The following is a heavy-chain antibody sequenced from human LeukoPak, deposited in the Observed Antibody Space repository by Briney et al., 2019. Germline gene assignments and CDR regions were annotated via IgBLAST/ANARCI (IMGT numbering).Heavy chain of an antibody. CDR3: VVGGSPGY. Sequence: GGSMGLSCAASGLAFSAYKMHWVRQAPRKGLVWVSRISTDGYTTDYADFVQGRSTASRDNTKNTWSLEMNSLRAEDTAVYYCVVGGSPGYWGQGTLVTVSS. CDR2: ISTDGYTT. V-gene: IGHV3-74*01. J-gene: IGHJ4*02. CDR1: GLAFSAYK. D-gene: IGHD2-15*01.